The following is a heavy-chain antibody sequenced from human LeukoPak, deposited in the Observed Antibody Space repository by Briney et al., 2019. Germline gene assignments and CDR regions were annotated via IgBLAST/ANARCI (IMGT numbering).Heavy chain of an antibody. CDR2: IYYSGST. V-gene: IGHV4-59*01. CDR1: GGSISSYY. CDR3: ARVTGYMIEDYFDY. Sequence: SETLSLTCTVSGGSISSYYWSWIRQPPGKGLEWIGYIYYSGSTNYKPSLKSRVTISVETSKNQFSLKLRSVTAADTAVYYCARVTGYMIEDYFDYWGQGTLVTVSS. J-gene: IGHJ4*02. D-gene: IGHD3-22*01.